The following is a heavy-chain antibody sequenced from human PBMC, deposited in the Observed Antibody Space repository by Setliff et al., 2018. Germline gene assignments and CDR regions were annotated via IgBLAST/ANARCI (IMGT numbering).Heavy chain of an antibody. V-gene: IGHV4-34*01. J-gene: IGHJ3*02. D-gene: IGHD3-22*01. Sequence: TLSLTCAVYGGSFNSYYWSWTRQPPGKGLEWIGEINHSGTTNYNPSLKSRVTMSVDTSKSQFSLNLSSVTAADTAVYYCARGLSYYDSSGYLLAPYAFDIWGQGTMVTVSS. CDR1: GGSFNSYY. CDR2: INHSGTT. CDR3: ARGLSYYDSSGYLLAPYAFDI.